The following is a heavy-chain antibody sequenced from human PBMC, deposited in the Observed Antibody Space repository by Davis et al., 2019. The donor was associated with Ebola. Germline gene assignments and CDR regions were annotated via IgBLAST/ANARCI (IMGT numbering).Heavy chain of an antibody. V-gene: IGHV3-74*01. Sequence: GESLKISCVASGFTFDDYSMHWVRQAPGRGLVWVSRINGDGSTTTYADSVKGRFTISRDNAKNTLYLQMNSLRAEDTAVYYCARDSAYQTTITMGYWGQGTLVTVSS. CDR3: ARDSAYQTTITMGY. CDR2: INGDGSTT. J-gene: IGHJ4*02. CDR1: GFTFDDYS. D-gene: IGHD5-12*01.